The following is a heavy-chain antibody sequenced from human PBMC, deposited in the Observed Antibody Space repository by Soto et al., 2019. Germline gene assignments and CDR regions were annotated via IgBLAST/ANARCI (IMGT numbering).Heavy chain of an antibody. Sequence: PGGSLRLSCAASGFTFSSYGMHWVRQAPGKGLEWVAVIWYDGSNKYYADSVKGRFTISRDNSKNTLYLQMNSLRAEDTAVYYCAREVLWFAPSYGMDVWGQGTTVTVSS. J-gene: IGHJ6*02. V-gene: IGHV3-33*01. CDR3: AREVLWFAPSYGMDV. CDR2: IWYDGSNK. CDR1: GFTFSSYG. D-gene: IGHD3-10*01.